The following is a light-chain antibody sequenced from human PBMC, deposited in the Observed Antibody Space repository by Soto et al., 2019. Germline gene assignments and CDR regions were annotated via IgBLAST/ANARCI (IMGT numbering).Light chain of an antibody. J-gene: IGLJ2*01. V-gene: IGLV4-69*01. CDR2: LNSDGSH. CDR1: SGHSSYA. CDR3: QTWGTGILV. Sequence: QPVLTQSPSASASLGASVKLTCTLSSGHSSYAIAWHQQQPEKGPRYLMKLNSDGSHSKGDGIPDRFSGSSSGAERYLTISSLQSEDEADYYCQTWGTGILVFRGGTKLTVL.